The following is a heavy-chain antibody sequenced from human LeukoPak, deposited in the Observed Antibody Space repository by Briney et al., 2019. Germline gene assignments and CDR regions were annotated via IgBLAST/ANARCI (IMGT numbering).Heavy chain of an antibody. CDR2: ISSSSSTI. CDR3: ARDHGGATVIHYYYYGTDV. V-gene: IGHV3-48*04. J-gene: IGHJ6*02. CDR1: GFTFSSYS. D-gene: IGHD4-17*01. Sequence: GGSLRLSCAASGFTFSSYSMNWVRQAPGKGLEWVSYISSSSSTIYYADSVKGRFTISRDNAKNSLYLQMNSLRAEDTAVYYCARDHGGATVIHYYYYGTDVWGQGTTVTVSS.